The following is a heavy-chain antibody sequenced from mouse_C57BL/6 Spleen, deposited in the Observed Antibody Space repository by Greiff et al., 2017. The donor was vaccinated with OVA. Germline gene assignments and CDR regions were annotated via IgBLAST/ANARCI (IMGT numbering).Heavy chain of an antibody. D-gene: IGHD2-10*02. V-gene: IGHV5-16*01. CDR2: INYDGSST. CDR3: ARDAYGLDY. CDR1: GFTFSDYY. J-gene: IGHJ2*01. Sequence: VMLMESEGGLVQPGSSMKLSCTASGFTFSDYYMAWVRQVPEKGLEWVANINYDGSSTYYLDSLKSRFIISRDNAKNILYLQMSSLKSEDTATYYCARDAYGLDYWGQGTTLTVSS.